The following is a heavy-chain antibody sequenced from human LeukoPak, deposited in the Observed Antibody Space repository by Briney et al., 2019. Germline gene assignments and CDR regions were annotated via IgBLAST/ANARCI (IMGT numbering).Heavy chain of an antibody. CDR1: GGSISSGGYY. CDR2: IYYSGST. D-gene: IGHD5-24*01. J-gene: IGHJ1*01. CDR3: ASGSRRWLQRNPEYFQH. Sequence: SETLSLTCTVSGGSISSGGYYWSWIRQHPGKGLEWIGYIYYSGSTYYNPSLKSRVTISVDTSKNQFSLKLSSVTAADTAVYYCASGSRRWLQRNPEYFQHWGQGTLVTVSS. V-gene: IGHV4-31*03.